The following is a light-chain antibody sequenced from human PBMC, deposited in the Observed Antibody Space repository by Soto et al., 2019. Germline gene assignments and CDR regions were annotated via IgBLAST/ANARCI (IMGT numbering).Light chain of an antibody. CDR1: QSVSSSY. Sequence: EIVLTQSPGTLSLSPGERATLSCRASQSVSSSYLAWYQQKPGQAPRLLIYGASSRATGIPDRFRGSGSGTDFTLTISRLEPEDFAVYYCKQYGSSPPTFGQGTKVEIK. J-gene: IGKJ1*01. CDR3: KQYGSSPPT. CDR2: GAS. V-gene: IGKV3-20*01.